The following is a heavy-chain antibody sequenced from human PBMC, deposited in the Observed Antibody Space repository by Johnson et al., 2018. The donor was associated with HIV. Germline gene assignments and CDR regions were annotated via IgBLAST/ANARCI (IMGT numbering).Heavy chain of an antibody. Sequence: QVQLVESGGGVVQPGRSLRLSCAASGFTFSNYWMTWVRQAPGKGLEWVALISSDGNRKYYADSLKGRFTISRDNSKNTLYLQMNSLRAEDTAVYYCARACRDGYTCDAFDIWGQGTMVTVSS. CDR2: ISSDGNRK. D-gene: IGHD5-24*01. V-gene: IGHV3-30*03. CDR3: ARACRDGYTCDAFDI. CDR1: GFTFSNYW. J-gene: IGHJ3*02.